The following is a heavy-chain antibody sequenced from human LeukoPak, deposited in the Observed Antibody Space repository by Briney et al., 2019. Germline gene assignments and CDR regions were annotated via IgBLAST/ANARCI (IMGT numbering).Heavy chain of an antibody. D-gene: IGHD3-3*01. CDR3: ARFTYYDFWSGYLAFSRYGMDV. CDR2: IYSGGST. Sequence: GGSLRLSCAASGFTISSNYISWVRQAPGKGLEWVSVIYSGGSTYYADSVKGRFTISRDNSKNTLYLQMNSLRAEDTAVYYCARFTYYDFWSGYLAFSRYGMDVWGQGTTVTASS. CDR1: GFTISSNY. J-gene: IGHJ6*02. V-gene: IGHV3-53*01.